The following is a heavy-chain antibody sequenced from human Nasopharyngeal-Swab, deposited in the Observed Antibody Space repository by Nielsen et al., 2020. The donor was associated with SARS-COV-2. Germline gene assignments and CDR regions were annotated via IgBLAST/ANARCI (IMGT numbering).Heavy chain of an antibody. CDR1: GFTFSDYP. D-gene: IGHD4-17*01. CDR2: ITYVGRHA. V-gene: IGHV3-30*04. CDR3: AALLDYGDYGPDY. Sequence: GESLKISCAASGFTFSDYPMYWLRQAPGQGLEWVAVITYVGRHAAYADSVRGRFTISRDNAKNSLYLQMNSLRAEDTALYYCAALLDYGDYGPDYWGQGTLVTVSS. J-gene: IGHJ4*02.